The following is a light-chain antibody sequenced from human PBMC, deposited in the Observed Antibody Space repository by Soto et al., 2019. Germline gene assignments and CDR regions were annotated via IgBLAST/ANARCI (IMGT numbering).Light chain of an antibody. V-gene: IGLV2-14*01. CDR1: IRDVGAYNL. CDR3: SSFTSKSTLI. Sequence: QSVLTQPASVSGSPGQSITISCAGTIRDVGAYNLVSWYQQYPGRAPQLILYEVRNWPSGISFRFSGFKSGNTASLTISGLQAEDEADYYCSSFTSKSTLIFGGGTKLTVL. J-gene: IGLJ2*01. CDR2: EVR.